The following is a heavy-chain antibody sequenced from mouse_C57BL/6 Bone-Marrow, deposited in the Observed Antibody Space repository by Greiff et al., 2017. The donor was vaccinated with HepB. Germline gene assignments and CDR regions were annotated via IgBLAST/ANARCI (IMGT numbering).Heavy chain of an antibody. V-gene: IGHV14-1*01. CDR1: GFNIKDYY. Sequence: VQLKQSGAELVRPGASVKLSCTASGFNIKDYYMHWVKQRPEQGLEWIGRIDPEDGDTEYAPKFQGKATMTADTSSNTAYLQLSSLTSEDTAVYYCTTAYYDGSSAYYFDYWGQGTTLTVSS. CDR2: IDPEDGDT. CDR3: TTAYYDGSSAYYFDY. J-gene: IGHJ2*01. D-gene: IGHD1-1*01.